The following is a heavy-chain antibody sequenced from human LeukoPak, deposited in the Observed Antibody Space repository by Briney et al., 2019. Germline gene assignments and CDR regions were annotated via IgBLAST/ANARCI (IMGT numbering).Heavy chain of an antibody. CDR2: ISAYNGNT. CDR3: GRTTVTTYVGY. CDR1: GYTFTSYG. Sequence: GASVKVSCKASGYTFTSYGISWVRQAPGQGLEWMGWISAYNGNTNYAQKLQGRVTMTTDTFTSTAYMELRSLRSDDTAVYYCGRTTVTTYVGYWGQGTLVTVSS. J-gene: IGHJ4*02. V-gene: IGHV1-18*01. D-gene: IGHD4-11*01.